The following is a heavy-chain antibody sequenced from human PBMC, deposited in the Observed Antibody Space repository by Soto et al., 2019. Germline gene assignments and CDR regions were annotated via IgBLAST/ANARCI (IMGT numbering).Heavy chain of an antibody. J-gene: IGHJ4*02. CDR2: INPNTGGA. V-gene: IGHV1-2*02. CDR3: AKVISTIGSKQWLAQTKHQALDY. Sequence: QVNLVQSGAEVKKPGASVKVSCKASGYNFNGYYIHWVRQAPGQGLEWMRWINPNTGGANYAQKFQGKVIMTTDTSISTAYLQLRSLTSDDTAVYYCAKVISTIGSKQWLAQTKHQALDYWGQGTLVTVSS. D-gene: IGHD6-19*01. CDR1: GYNFNGYY.